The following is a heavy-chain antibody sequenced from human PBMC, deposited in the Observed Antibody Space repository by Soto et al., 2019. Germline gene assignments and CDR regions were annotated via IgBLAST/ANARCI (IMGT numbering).Heavy chain of an antibody. CDR1: GFTFSSYG. Sequence: GGSLRLSCAASGFTFSSYGMHWVRQAPGKGLEWVAVISYDGSNKYYADSVKGRFTISRDNSKNTLYLQMNSLRAEDTAVYYCAKERWRSYRTNYYYYYGMDVWGQGTTVTVSS. CDR3: AKERWRSYRTNYYYYYGMDV. CDR2: ISYDGSNK. J-gene: IGHJ6*02. V-gene: IGHV3-30*18. D-gene: IGHD1-26*01.